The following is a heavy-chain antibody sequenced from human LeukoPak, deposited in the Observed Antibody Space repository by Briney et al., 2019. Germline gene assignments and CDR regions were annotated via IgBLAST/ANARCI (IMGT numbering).Heavy chain of an antibody. J-gene: IGHJ5*02. CDR1: GGSITSSGYY. D-gene: IGHD5-18*01. Sequence: SETLSLTCTVSGGSITSSGYYWTWIRQPPGKGLEWIGYIYHTGSAYYNPSLKSRVTISVDKSMNQFSLKLSSVTAADTAVYYCARVIYSYGFEWFDPWGQGTLVTVSS. CDR2: IYHTGSA. V-gene: IGHV4-30-2*01. CDR3: ARVIYSYGFEWFDP.